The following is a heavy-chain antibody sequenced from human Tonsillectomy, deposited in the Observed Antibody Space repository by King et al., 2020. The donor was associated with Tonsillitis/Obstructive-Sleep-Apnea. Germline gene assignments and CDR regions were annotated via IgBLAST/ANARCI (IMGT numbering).Heavy chain of an antibody. CDR1: GGSFSGYY. V-gene: IGHV4-34*01. CDR2: INHSGST. D-gene: IGHD4-17*01. CDR3: AGGPSGDYDSLRGLDVDY. J-gene: IGHJ4*02. Sequence: VQLQQWGAGLLKPSETLSLTCAVYGGSFSGYYCSWIRQPPGKGLEWIGEINHSGSTNYNPSLTSRVTVSVATSKNQFCLKLSPVTAADTAVYYSAGGPSGDYDSLRGLDVDYWGQGTRVTVSA.